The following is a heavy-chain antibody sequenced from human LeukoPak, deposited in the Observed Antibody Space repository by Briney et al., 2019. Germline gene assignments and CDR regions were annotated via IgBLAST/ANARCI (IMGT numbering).Heavy chain of an antibody. J-gene: IGHJ4*02. CDR2: ISSGGGSI. CDR1: GFSFNNHE. CDR3: ARISTNTWYNFDY. D-gene: IGHD2-2*01. V-gene: IGHV3-48*03. Sequence: TGGSLRLSCVASGFSFNNHEMNWVRQAPEKGLEWVSYISSGGGSIYYADSVKGRFTISRDNAKYSLYLQMNSLRAEDTAVYYCARISTNTWYNFDYWGQGTLVTVSS.